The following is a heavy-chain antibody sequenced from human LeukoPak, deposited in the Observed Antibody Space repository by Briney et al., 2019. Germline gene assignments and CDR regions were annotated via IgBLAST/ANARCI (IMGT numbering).Heavy chain of an antibody. CDR3: ARRAASGSYSVYFDY. CDR2: INPSGGST. CDR1: GYTFTSYY. V-gene: IGHV1-46*01. Sequence: GASVKVSCKASGYTFTSYYMHWVRQAPGQGLEWMGIINPSGGSTSYAQKFQGRVTMTRDMSTSTVYMELSSLRSEDTAVYYCARRAASGSYSVYFDYWGQGTLVTVSS. J-gene: IGHJ4*02. D-gene: IGHD1-26*01.